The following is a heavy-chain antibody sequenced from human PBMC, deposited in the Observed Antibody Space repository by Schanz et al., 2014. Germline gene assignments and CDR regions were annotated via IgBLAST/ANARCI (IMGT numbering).Heavy chain of an antibody. Sequence: QVQLVQSGAEVKKPGASVRLSCEASGYTFTSYYMHWVRQAPGQGPEWMGWISAFDDKTDYAQNFQGRLIMTTDTSTTTVYMELRGLRSDDTAVYYCARETTIITGGAFDVWGQGTMXTVSS. V-gene: IGHV1-18*04. CDR1: GYTFTSYY. CDR2: ISAFDDKT. CDR3: ARETTIITGGAFDV. J-gene: IGHJ3*01. D-gene: IGHD3-9*01.